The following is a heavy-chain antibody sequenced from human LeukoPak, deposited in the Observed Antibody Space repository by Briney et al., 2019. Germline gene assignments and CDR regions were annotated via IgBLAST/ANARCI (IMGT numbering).Heavy chain of an antibody. D-gene: IGHD6-19*01. V-gene: IGHV3-30*02. J-gene: IGHJ4*02. CDR3: AKDNQAEQWLVPVDY. CDR1: GFTFSSYG. CDR2: IRYDVSNK. Sequence: PGGSLRLSCAASGFTFSSYGMHWVCQAPGKGLEWVAFIRYDVSNKYYADSVKGRFTISRDNSKNTLYLQMNSLRAEDTAVYYCAKDNQAEQWLVPVDYWGQGTLVTVSS.